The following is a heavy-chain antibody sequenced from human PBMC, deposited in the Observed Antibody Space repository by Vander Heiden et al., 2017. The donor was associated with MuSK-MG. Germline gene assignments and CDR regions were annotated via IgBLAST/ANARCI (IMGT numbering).Heavy chain of an antibody. V-gene: IGHV3-7*01. CDR2: IRQDGSDK. Sequence: EVQLVESGGGLVQPGGSLRLSCAASGFTFSDYWMHWVRQAPGKGLEWVAHIRQDGSDKSYVDSVKGRFTISRDNAKNSLFLHMNSLRDEDTAVYYCAREVRSSWYNHDLDVWGQGTTVTVSS. J-gene: IGHJ6*02. CDR3: AREVRSSWYNHDLDV. CDR1: GFTFSDYW. D-gene: IGHD2-2*01.